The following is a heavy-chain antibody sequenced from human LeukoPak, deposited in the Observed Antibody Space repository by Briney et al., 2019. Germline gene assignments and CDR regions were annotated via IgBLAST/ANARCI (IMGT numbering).Heavy chain of an antibody. Sequence: ASVKVSCKASGYTFTSYYMHWVRQAPGQGLECMGIINPSGGSTSYAQKFQGRVTLTRDMSTSTVYMELSSLRSEDTAVYYCARIGGDCYDPLCPINDAFDIWGQGTMVTVSS. D-gene: IGHD2-21*02. CDR2: INPSGGST. V-gene: IGHV1-46*01. CDR1: GYTFTSYY. J-gene: IGHJ3*02. CDR3: ARIGGDCYDPLCPINDAFDI.